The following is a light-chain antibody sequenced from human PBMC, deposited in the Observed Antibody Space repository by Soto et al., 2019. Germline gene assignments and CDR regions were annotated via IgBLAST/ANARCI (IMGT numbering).Light chain of an antibody. CDR2: DAS. CDR1: QSVDSY. CDR3: QQHSNRLT. Sequence: EIVLTQSPPTLSLSPGERATLSCRASQSVDSYLAWYQQKPGQAPRLLIFDASNRATGIPARFSGSGSGTDFTLTFSSLEYEDFAVYYCQQHSNRLTFGGGTKVEIK. V-gene: IGKV3-11*01. J-gene: IGKJ4*01.